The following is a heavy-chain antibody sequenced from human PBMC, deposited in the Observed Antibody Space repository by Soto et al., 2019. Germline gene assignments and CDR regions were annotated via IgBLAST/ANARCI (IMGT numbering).Heavy chain of an antibody. CDR1: GGTFSSYT. CDR3: ARDGYCSGGSCYSVRVFNY. D-gene: IGHD2-15*01. CDR2: IIPILGIP. V-gene: IGHV1-69*04. Sequence: SVKVSCKASGGTFSSYTISWVRQAPGQGLEWMGRIIPILGIPTYAQKFQGRVTITADKSKNTLYLQMNNLRAEDTAVYYCARDGYCSGGSCYSVRVFNYWGQGTLVTVSS. J-gene: IGHJ4*02.